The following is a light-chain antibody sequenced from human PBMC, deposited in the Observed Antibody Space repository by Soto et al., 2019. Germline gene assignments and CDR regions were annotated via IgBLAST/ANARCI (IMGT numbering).Light chain of an antibody. CDR3: SSFTDGNNLV. V-gene: IGLV1-40*01. Sequence: QSVLTQPPSVSGAPGQRVTISCTGSSSNIGTGYDVHWYQQLPGTAPKLLIYGNSNRPSGVPDRFSGSKSGNTASLTVSALQAEDEADYYCSSFTDGNNLVFGTGTKLTVL. J-gene: IGLJ1*01. CDR1: SSNIGTGYD. CDR2: GNS.